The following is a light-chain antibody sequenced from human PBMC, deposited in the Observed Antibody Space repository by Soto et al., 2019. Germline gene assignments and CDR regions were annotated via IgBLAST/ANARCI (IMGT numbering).Light chain of an antibody. V-gene: IGLV2-14*03. CDR3: SSYTSRNTLV. Sequence: QSALTQPASVSGSPGQSITISCTGTSSDVGGFHFVSWYQHHPVKAPKVIIYDVSYRPSGVSNRFSASKSGNTASLTISGLQAEDEADYYCSSYTSRNTLVFGGGTKLTVL. J-gene: IGLJ2*01. CDR2: DVS. CDR1: SSDVGGFHF.